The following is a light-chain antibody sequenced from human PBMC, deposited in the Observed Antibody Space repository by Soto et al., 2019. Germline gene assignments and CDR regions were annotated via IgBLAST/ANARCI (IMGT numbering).Light chain of an antibody. Sequence: QSALTQPASVSGSPGQSITNSCTGTSSDVGSYNLVSWYQQHPGKAPKLMIYEGSKRPSGVSNRFSGSKSGNTASLTISGLQAEDEADYYCCSYAGSSSHVVFGGGTKVTVL. CDR3: CSYAGSSSHVV. CDR2: EGS. J-gene: IGLJ2*01. V-gene: IGLV2-23*01. CDR1: SSDVGSYNL.